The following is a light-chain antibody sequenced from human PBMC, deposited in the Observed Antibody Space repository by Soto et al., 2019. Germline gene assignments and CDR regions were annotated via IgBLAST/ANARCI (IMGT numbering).Light chain of an antibody. CDR1: GSDIGGYNY. CDR3: TSYTSSNSVV. Sequence: QSALTQPASVSGSPGQSITISCTGTGSDIGGYNYVSWYQQHPGKAPKVMIYEVSNRPSGVSNRFSASKSGNTASLTISGLHAEDEPDYYCTSYTSSNSVVFGGGTKLTVL. CDR2: EVS. J-gene: IGLJ2*01. V-gene: IGLV2-14*01.